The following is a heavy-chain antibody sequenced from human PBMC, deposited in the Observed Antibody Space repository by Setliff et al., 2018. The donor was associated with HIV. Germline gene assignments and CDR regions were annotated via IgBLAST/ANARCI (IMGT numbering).Heavy chain of an antibody. Sequence: PEETLSLTCTVSGGSISSYYWSWIRQPPGKGLEWIGYIYYSGSTNYNPSLKSRVTISVDTSKNQFSLKLSSVTAADTAVYYRARDGDGYKPSDAFDIWGQGTMVTVSS. D-gene: IGHD5-12*01. CDR1: GGSISSYY. CDR2: IYYSGST. J-gene: IGHJ3*02. CDR3: ARDGDGYKPSDAFDI. V-gene: IGHV4-59*01.